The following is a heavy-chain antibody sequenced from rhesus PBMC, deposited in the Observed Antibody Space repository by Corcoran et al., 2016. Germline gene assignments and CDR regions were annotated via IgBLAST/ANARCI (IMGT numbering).Heavy chain of an antibody. J-gene: IGHJ4*01. CDR3: VREPCSGGLCWYYDY. D-gene: IGHD2-39*02. CDR2: IYGSTGNT. V-gene: IGHV4-147*01. CDR1: GGSLSSHS. Sequence: QVQLQESGPGLVKPSETLSLTCAVSGGSLSSHSWTWIRQSPGNGLEWIGRIYGSTGNTFYNPSLSSRVTISTDTSKNQVSLKLSSVTAADTAVYFCVREPCSGGLCWYYDYWGQGVLVSVSS.